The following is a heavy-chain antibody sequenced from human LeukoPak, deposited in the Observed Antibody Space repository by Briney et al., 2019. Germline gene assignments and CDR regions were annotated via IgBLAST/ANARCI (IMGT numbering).Heavy chain of an antibody. Sequence: GGSLRLSCAASGFTFSSYGMSWVRQAPGKGLEWVSSVSSSSSYIYYADSMKGRFTISRDNAKNSLYLQMNSLRAEDTAVYYCARVWVEAVSDYWGQGTLVTVSS. CDR2: VSSSSSYI. CDR1: GFTFSSYG. CDR3: ARVWVEAVSDY. D-gene: IGHD2-15*01. V-gene: IGHV3-21*01. J-gene: IGHJ4*02.